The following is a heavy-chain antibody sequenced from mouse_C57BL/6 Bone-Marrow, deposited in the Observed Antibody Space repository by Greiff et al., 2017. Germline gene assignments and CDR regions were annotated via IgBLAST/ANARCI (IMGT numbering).Heavy chain of an antibody. D-gene: IGHD2-1*01. J-gene: IGHJ3*01. CDR3: AREYGNYVPY. Sequence: VQLQQPGAELVMPGASVKLSCKASGYTFTSYWMHWVKQRPGQGLEWIGEIDPSDSYTNYNQKFKGKSTLTVDKSSSTAYMQLSSLTSEDSAVYYCAREYGNYVPYWGQGTLVTVSA. CDR2: IDPSDSYT. CDR1: GYTFTSYW. V-gene: IGHV1-69*01.